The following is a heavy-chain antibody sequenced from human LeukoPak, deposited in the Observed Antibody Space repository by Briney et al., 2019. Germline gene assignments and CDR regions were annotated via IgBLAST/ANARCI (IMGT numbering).Heavy chain of an antibody. CDR3: ARKYCSSTSCPYYYYYMDV. V-gene: IGHV5-51*01. CDR2: IYPGDSDT. Sequence: GESLKISCKGSGYSFTSYWIGWVRQMPGKGLEWMGIIYPGDSDTRYSPSFQGQVTISADKSISTAYLQWSILKASDTAMYYCARKYCSSTSCPYYYYYMDVWGKGNTVTVSS. CDR1: GYSFTSYW. J-gene: IGHJ6*03. D-gene: IGHD2-2*01.